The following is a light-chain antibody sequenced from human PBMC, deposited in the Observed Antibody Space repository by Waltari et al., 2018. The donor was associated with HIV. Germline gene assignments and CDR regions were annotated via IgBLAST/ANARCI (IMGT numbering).Light chain of an antibody. Sequence: QSALTQPASVSGSPGQSITTPCTGTSGDVGGYNFLSWYQKHPGKAPKLIIYNVNSRPSGVSIRFSGSRSANTASLTISGLQAEDEADYFCSSYTSSGPRYVLFGGGTRLTVL. CDR2: NVN. CDR3: SSYTSSGPRYVL. J-gene: IGLJ2*01. CDR1: SGDVGGYNF. V-gene: IGLV2-14*03.